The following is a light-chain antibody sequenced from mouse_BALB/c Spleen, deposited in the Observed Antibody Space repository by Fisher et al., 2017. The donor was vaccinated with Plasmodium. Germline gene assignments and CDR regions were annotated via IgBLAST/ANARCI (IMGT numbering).Light chain of an antibody. CDR2: KVS. CDR3: IQSTHLPLT. J-gene: IGKJ4*01. Sequence: VITQTTLSLPVSLGDQASISCRSSQSLVHSYGDTYLHWYLQKPGQSQRLLIYKVSNRFSGFPDRFSGSGSGTYFKLKISRVEAEDLGVYFCIQSTHLPLTFGSGTKLEIK. V-gene: IGKV1-110*01. CDR1: QSLVHSYGDTY.